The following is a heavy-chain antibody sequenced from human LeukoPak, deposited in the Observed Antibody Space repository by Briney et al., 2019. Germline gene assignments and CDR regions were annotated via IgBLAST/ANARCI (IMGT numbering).Heavy chain of an antibody. V-gene: IGHV4-39*01. J-gene: IGHJ6*03. D-gene: IGHD2-2*01. CDR1: GGSISSSSYY. Sequence: LSETLSLTCTVSGGSISSSSYYWGWIRQPPGKGLEWIGSIYYSGNTYYNPSLKSRVTISVDTSKNQFSLKLSSVTAADTAVYYCASPTSNAPHYMDVWGKGTTVTVSS. CDR2: IYYSGNT. CDR3: ASPTSNAPHYMDV.